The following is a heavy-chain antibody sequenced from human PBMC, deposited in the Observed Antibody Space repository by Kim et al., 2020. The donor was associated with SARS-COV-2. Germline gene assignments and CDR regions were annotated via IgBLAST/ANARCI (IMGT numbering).Heavy chain of an antibody. CDR2: ST. Sequence: STHYTPSRKSRVTISVDTSKNQFSLKLGSVTAADTAVYYCARDKLEGMDVWGQGTTVTVSS. J-gene: IGHJ6*02. V-gene: IGHV4-59*01. CDR3: ARDKLEGMDV.